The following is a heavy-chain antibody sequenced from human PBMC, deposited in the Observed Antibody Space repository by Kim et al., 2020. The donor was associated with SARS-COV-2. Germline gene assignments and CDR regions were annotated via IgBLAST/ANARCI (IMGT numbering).Heavy chain of an antibody. CDR3: ARVARITIFGVVNSAFDI. D-gene: IGHD3-3*01. CDR1: GGSISSGGYY. V-gene: IGHV4-31*03. J-gene: IGHJ3*02. CDR2: IYYSGST. Sequence: SETLSRTCTVSGGSISSGGYYWSWIRQHPGKGLEWIGYIYYSGSTYYNPSLKSRVTISVDTSKNQISLKLSSVTAADTAVYYCARVARITIFGVVNSAFDIWGQGTMVTVSS.